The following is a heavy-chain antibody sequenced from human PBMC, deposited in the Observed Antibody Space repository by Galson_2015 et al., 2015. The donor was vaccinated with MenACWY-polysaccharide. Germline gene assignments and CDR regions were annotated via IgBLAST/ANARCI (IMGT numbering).Heavy chain of an antibody. D-gene: IGHD6-13*01. CDR1: GFNFGGNG. V-gene: IGHV3-30*02. CDR2: IRNDGRK. J-gene: IGHJ4*02. Sequence: SLRLSCAGSGFNFGGNGLHWVRQAPGTGLEWVALIRNDGRKHYPDAVKGRFTISRDNSKNTLYLQMNSLRPEDTAVYYCARNPSRLDIAAASHWGQGALVSVSS. CDR3: ARNPSRLDIAAASH.